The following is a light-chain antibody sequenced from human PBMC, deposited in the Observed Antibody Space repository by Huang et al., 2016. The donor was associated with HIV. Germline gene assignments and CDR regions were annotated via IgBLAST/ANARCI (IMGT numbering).Light chain of an antibody. J-gene: IGKJ2*01. V-gene: IGKV1-NL1*01. Sequence: DIQMTQSPFSLSASIGDRVTITCRASHPISNSLAWYQQKPGQAPKLLLYAESRLKSGVPSRFSGSGSGTNYTLTISSLRPEDFATYYCQQYFTTPPWTFGQGTKLEIK. CDR2: AES. CDR1: HPISNS. CDR3: QQYFTTPPWT.